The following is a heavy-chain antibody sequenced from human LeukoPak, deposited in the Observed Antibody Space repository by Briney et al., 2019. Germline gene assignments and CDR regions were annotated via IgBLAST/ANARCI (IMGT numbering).Heavy chain of an antibody. CDR2: IFLSGST. J-gene: IGHJ4*02. V-gene: IGHV4-4*07. CDR3: ARENYYDTSD. D-gene: IGHD3-22*01. Sequence: SETLSLTCTISGGSVSDYYWSWIRQPAGKGLEWIGRIFLSGSTNYNPSLKSRVTMSIATSKNQFSLSLRSVTAADTAVYYCARENYYDTSDWGQGTLVTVSS. CDR1: GGSVSDYY.